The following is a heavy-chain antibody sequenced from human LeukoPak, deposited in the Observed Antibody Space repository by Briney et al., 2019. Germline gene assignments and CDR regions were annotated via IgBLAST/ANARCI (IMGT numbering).Heavy chain of an antibody. CDR2: IYPRNGST. CDR3: ARDQEAFDY. V-gene: IGHV1-46*01. Sequence: ASVKVSCKASGYSFTSNYIHWVRQAPGQGLEWMGMIYPRNGSTSYAQKFQGRVTVTRDTSTSTVHMELSGLRSEDTAVYYCARDQEAFDYWGQGTLVTVSS. J-gene: IGHJ4*02. CDR1: GYSFTSNY.